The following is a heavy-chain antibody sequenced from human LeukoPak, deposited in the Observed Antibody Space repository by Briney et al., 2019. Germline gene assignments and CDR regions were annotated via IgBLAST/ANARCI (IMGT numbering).Heavy chain of an antibody. CDR2: ISWEGGST. J-gene: IGHJ4*02. Sequence: PGGSLRLSCAPSGFTFDDYTMHWVRQPPGKGLEWVSLISWEGGSTYHADSVKARFTISRYNSKNSLYLQMNTRKTNNTPCFSYAKDIYYYGSGSYYPDYWGQGTLVTVSS. CDR3: AKDIYYYGSGSYYPDY. CDR1: GFTFDDYT. V-gene: IGHV3-43*01. D-gene: IGHD3-10*01.